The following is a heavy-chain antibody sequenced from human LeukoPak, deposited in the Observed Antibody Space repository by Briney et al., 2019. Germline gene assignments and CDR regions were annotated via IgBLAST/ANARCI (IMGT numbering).Heavy chain of an antibody. CDR3: AKELTVYNRGYYFDY. V-gene: IGHV3-33*06. CDR1: QFTFSSYG. CDR2: IWYDGSKK. D-gene: IGHD1-14*01. Sequence: LRLSCAGSQFTFSSYGMHWVRQAPGKGLEWVAVIWYDGSKKYYADSVKGRFTISRDNSKNTLYLQMDSLRAEDTAVYYCAKELTVYNRGYYFDYWGQGTLVTVSS. J-gene: IGHJ4*02.